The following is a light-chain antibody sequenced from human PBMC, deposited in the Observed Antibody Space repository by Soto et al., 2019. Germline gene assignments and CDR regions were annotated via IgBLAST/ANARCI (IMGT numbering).Light chain of an antibody. CDR2: EDN. CDR1: TSNMAKNF. V-gene: IGLV1-51*02. CDR3: GTWDSSLRTVV. Sequence: QSVLTQPPSVSAAPGQKVSISCSVGTSNMAKNFVSWYQQFPGAAPKLLMYEDNKRPSGIPDRFSGSKSGTSATLGITGLQTGDEAEDYCGTWDSSLRTVVIGGGTKVTVL. J-gene: IGLJ2*01.